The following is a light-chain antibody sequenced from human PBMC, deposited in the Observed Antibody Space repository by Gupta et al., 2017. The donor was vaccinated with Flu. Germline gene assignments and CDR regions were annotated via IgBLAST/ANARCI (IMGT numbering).Light chain of an antibody. V-gene: IGKV1-33*01. CDR1: QDISNY. Sequence: QLNQSPSSLSASVGDRVTITCQASQDISNYLNWYQQKPGKAPKLLIYDASNLETGVPSRFSGSGSGTDFTFTISSLQPEDIATYYCQQYDNLPLTFGRGTXVEIK. J-gene: IGKJ4*01. CDR3: QQYDNLPLT. CDR2: DAS.